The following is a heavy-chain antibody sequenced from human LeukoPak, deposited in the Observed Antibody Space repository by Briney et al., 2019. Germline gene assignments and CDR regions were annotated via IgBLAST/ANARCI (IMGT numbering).Heavy chain of an antibody. Sequence: PSETLSLTCTVSGGSISSHYWSWIRQPPGKGLEWIGYIYYSGSTNYNPSLKSRVTISVDTSKNQFSLKLSSVTAADTAVYYCARVPASYDFWSDYYPQPSYFDYWGQGTLVTVSS. CDR2: IYYSGST. V-gene: IGHV4-59*11. CDR1: GGSISSHY. CDR3: ARVPASYDFWSDYYPQPSYFDY. D-gene: IGHD3-3*01. J-gene: IGHJ4*02.